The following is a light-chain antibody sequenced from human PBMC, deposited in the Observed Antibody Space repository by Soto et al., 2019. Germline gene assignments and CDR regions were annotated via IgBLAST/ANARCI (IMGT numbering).Light chain of an antibody. CDR3: QQSNNWPPT. V-gene: IGKV3-15*01. CDR2: GAS. J-gene: IGKJ1*01. CDR1: QSVSSSY. Sequence: EIVLTQSPGTLSLSPGERATLSCRASQSVSSSYLAWYQQKPGQAPRLLIYGASTRATGVPARFGGSGSGTDFTLTISSLQSDDFAVYYCQQSNNWPPTFGPGTKVDIK.